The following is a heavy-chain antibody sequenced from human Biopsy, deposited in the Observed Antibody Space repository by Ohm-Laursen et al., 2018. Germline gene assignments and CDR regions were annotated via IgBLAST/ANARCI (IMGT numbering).Heavy chain of an antibody. Sequence: ASVKVSCKISGYTLTELSMHWVRQAPGRGLEWMGGFAPENGKTIYAQKFQGRVTMTEDTSTDTAYMEPSSLRSEDTAVYYCAADINVWNANYWGQGTQVTVSS. CDR3: AADINVWNANY. CDR1: GYTLTELS. V-gene: IGHV1-24*01. D-gene: IGHD1-1*01. J-gene: IGHJ4*02. CDR2: FAPENGKT.